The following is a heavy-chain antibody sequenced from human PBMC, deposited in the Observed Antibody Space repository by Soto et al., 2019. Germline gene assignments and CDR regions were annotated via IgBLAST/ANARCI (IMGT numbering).Heavy chain of an antibody. Sequence: GGSLRLSCAASGFTFSSYAMHWVRQAPGKGLEWVAVISYDGSNKYYADSVKGRFTISRDNSKNTLYLQMNSLRAEDTAVYYCARAYYGMDVWGQGTPVTVSS. CDR3: ARAYYGMDV. J-gene: IGHJ6*02. V-gene: IGHV3-30-3*01. CDR2: ISYDGSNK. CDR1: GFTFSSYA.